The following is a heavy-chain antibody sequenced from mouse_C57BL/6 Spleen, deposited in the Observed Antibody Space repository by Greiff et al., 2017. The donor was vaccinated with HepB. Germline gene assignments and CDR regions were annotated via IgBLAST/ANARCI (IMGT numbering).Heavy chain of an antibody. J-gene: IGHJ4*01. CDR1: GYTFTSYW. CDR2: IYPSDSET. CDR3: AVLYQGYAMDY. Sequence: QVQLKQPGAELVRPGSSVKLSCKASGYTFTSYWMDWVKQRPGQGLEWIGNIYPSDSETHYNQKFKDKATLTVDKSSSTAYMQLSSLTSEDSAVYYCAVLYQGYAMDYWGQGTSVTVSS. V-gene: IGHV1-61*01.